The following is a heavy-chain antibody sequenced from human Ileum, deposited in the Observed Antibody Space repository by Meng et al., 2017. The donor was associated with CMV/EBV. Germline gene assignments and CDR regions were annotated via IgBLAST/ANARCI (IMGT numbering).Heavy chain of an antibody. D-gene: IGHD3-9*01. CDR1: GFNFGFYW. J-gene: IGHJ4*02. Sequence: GESLKISCAASGFNFGFYWMHWVRQAPGKGLVWVSRISSDGTTTNYADSMNGRFTTSRDNAKNSLYLQMNSLRAEDTAVYYCAREGCASTTCYPLSDIYLWGQGTMVTVSS. CDR3: AREGCASTTCYPLSDIYL. V-gene: IGHV3-74*01. CDR2: ISSDGTTT.